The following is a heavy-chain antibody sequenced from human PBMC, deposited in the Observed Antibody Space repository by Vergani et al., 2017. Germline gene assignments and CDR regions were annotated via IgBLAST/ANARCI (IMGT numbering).Heavy chain of an antibody. V-gene: IGHV3-33*01. CDR3: ARGNYYGSGTYVDP. Sequence: QVQLVESGGGVVQPGRSLRLSCAASGFTFNQYGMHWVRQAPGKGLEWVAVTWYDGNNKQYADSVKGRFTISRDNSKSTMYLQMNSLRDEDTAVYYCARGNYYGSGTYVDPWGQGTLVTVSS. D-gene: IGHD3-10*01. CDR2: TWYDGNNK. CDR1: GFTFNQYG. J-gene: IGHJ5*02.